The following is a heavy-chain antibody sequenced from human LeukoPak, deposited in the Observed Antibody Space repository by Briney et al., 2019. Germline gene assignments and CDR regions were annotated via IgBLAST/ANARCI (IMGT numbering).Heavy chain of an antibody. CDR2: INSNNGII. Sequence: GRSLRLSCAASGFIFDDFAMHWVRQVPGKGQEWVSGINSNNGIIGYADSVKGRFSISRDNAKDSLYLQMNSLRPEDTALYYCTKDFYRDFYDSVDYYFHYWGQGTLVTVSS. CDR1: GFIFDDFA. V-gene: IGHV3-9*01. CDR3: TKDFYRDFYDSVDYYFHY. J-gene: IGHJ4*02. D-gene: IGHD3-22*01.